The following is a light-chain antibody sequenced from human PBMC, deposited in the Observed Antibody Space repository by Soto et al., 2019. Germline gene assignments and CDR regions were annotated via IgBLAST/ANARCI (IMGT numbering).Light chain of an antibody. CDR3: QKYYCTPYS. CDR1: QSVIYSSNNKNY. V-gene: IGKV4-1*01. Sequence: DIVMTQSPDSLAVSLGERATINCKSSQSVIYSSNNKNYLAWYQQKPGQPPKLLIYWASTRESGVPDRFSGSGSETDFTLSISSLLADDAVVYYCQKYYCTPYSVGQGTKLEFK. CDR2: WAS. J-gene: IGKJ2*03.